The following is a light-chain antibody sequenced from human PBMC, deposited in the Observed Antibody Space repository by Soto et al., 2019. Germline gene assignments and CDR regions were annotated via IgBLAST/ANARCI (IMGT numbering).Light chain of an antibody. CDR3: QQYGSSLLFT. CDR2: GAS. Sequence: EIVLTQSPGTLSLSPGERATLSGRASQRVSSSYLAWYQQKPGQAPRLLIYGASSRATGIPDRFSGSGSGTDFTLTISRLEPEDFAVYYCQQYGSSLLFTFGPGTKVDIK. CDR1: QRVSSSY. V-gene: IGKV3-20*01. J-gene: IGKJ3*01.